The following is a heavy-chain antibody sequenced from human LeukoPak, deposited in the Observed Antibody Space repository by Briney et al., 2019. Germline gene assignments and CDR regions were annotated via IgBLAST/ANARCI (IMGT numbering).Heavy chain of an antibody. D-gene: IGHD2-2*03. CDR2: ISAYNGSK. CDR1: GYTFTSYG. CDR3: ARMDIVVVPAAPPYYYYYMDV. V-gene: IGHV1-18*01. J-gene: IGHJ6*03. Sequence: ASVKLSFNASGYTFTSYGISWVRQPPGQGLERMGLISAYNGSKNYAQKLKGRVTMTTDRFTSTTYMALRRLRSDDTAVYYCARMDIVVVPAAPPYYYYYMDVWGKGTTVTVSS.